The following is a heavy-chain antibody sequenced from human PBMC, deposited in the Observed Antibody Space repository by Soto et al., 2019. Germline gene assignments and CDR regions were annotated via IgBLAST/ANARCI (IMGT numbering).Heavy chain of an antibody. CDR1: GYSFTSYW. Sequence: GESLKISCKGSGYSFTSYWISWVRQMPGKGLEWMGRIDPSDSYKSYSPSFQGHVSFSADTSINTAYLQWSSLRASDTAMYYCARHGGDNYDSRGYHYALDYWGQGTPITDSS. CDR3: ARHGGDNYDSRGYHYALDY. D-gene: IGHD3-22*01. V-gene: IGHV5-10-1*01. J-gene: IGHJ4*02. CDR2: IDPSDSYK.